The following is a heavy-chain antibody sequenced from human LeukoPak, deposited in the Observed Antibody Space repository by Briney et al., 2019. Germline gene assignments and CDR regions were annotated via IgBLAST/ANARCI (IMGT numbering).Heavy chain of an antibody. J-gene: IGHJ3*02. CDR2: ISSSGSTI. D-gene: IGHD1-26*01. V-gene: IGHV3-11*01. CDR1: GFTFSDYY. Sequence: GSLRLSCAASGFTFSDYYMSWIRQAPGKGLEWVSYISSSGSTIYYADSVKGRFTISRDNSKNTLYLQMNSLRAEDTAVYYCARGGSYLSAFDIWGQGTMVTVSS. CDR3: ARGGSYLSAFDI.